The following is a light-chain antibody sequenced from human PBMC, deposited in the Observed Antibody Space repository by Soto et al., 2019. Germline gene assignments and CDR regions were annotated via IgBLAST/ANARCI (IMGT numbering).Light chain of an antibody. CDR2: AAS. CDR3: QQLNTYPIT. V-gene: IGKV1-8*01. CDR1: QGISSY. Sequence: AIRMTQSPSSLSASTGDRVTITCRASQGISSYLAWYQQKPGKAPKLLIYAASTLQSGVPSRFSGSGSGTDFTLTISSLQSEDFATYYCQQLNTYPITFGQGTRLEIK. J-gene: IGKJ5*01.